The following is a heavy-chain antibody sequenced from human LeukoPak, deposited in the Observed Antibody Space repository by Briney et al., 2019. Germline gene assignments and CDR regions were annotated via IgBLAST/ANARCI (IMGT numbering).Heavy chain of an antibody. Sequence: PSETLSLTCTVSGGSIGSYYWSWIRQPPGKGLEWIGYIYYSGSTNYNPSLKSRVTISVDTSKNQFSLKLSSVTAADTAVYYCARDRDSYGYDYFDYWGQGTLVTVSS. CDR3: ARDRDSYGYDYFDY. CDR1: GGSIGSYY. J-gene: IGHJ4*02. D-gene: IGHD5-18*01. V-gene: IGHV4-59*01. CDR2: IYYSGST.